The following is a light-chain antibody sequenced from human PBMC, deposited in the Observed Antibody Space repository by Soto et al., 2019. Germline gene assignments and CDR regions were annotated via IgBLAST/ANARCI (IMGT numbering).Light chain of an antibody. Sequence: EIVMTQSPATLSVSPGERATLSCRASQSVSSNLAWYQQKPGQAPRLLIYGASTRATGIPARLSGSGSGTEFTLTISSLQSEDFAVYYCQQYNNWPPLTFDGGTKVEIK. CDR3: QQYNNWPPLT. CDR1: QSVSSN. J-gene: IGKJ4*01. CDR2: GAS. V-gene: IGKV3-15*01.